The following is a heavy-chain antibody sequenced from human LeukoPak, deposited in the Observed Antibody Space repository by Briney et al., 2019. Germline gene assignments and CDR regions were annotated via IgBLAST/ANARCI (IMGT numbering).Heavy chain of an antibody. D-gene: IGHD2-15*01. Sequence: PSETLSLTCAVSGASVSSGNWWNWARQSPGKGLEWIAEILYTGDTNYNPSLRCRVTLSIDNSNNEASLKLASVTAADSAVYYCARAQRGCSANSCYLDPWGPGILVTVSS. CDR2: ILYTGDT. CDR1: GASVSSGNW. V-gene: IGHV4-4*02. CDR3: ARAQRGCSANSCYLDP. J-gene: IGHJ5*02.